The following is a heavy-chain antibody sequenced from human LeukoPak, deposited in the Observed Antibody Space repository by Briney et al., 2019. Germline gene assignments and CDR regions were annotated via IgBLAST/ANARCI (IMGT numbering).Heavy chain of an antibody. V-gene: IGHV3-23*01. CDR2: ISGSGGST. CDR3: XKTQVGIVVAPRSLDY. CDR1: GFTFSSYA. J-gene: IGHJ4*02. Sequence: XXXXSCXASGFTFSSYAMSWVRQAPGKGLEWVSAISGSGGSTYYADSVKGRFTISRDNSKNTLYLQMNRLRAEDRAVYYXXKTQVGIVVAPRSLDYWGQGTLVTVSS. D-gene: IGHD3-22*01.